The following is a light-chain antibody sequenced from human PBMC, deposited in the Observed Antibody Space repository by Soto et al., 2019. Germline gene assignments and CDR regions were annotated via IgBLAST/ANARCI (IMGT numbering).Light chain of an antibody. CDR1: QSIRSY. Sequence: DIELTQSPSSLSASVGDRVTIPCRASQSIRSYLNWYQQKPGKAPKLLIYAASSLPSGVPSRFSGRGSGPDCTLTISSLQPEDFATDYCQQSYRTTWTFGQGTKVDIK. CDR2: AAS. CDR3: QQSYRTTWT. J-gene: IGKJ1*01. V-gene: IGKV1-39*01.